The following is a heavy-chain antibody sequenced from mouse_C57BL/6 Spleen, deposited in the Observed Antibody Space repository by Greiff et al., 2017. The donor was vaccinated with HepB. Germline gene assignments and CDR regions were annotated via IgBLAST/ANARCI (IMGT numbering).Heavy chain of an antibody. CDR1: GFTFSSYA. D-gene: IGHD2-2*01. J-gene: IGHJ3*01. Sequence: EVKLVESGGGLVKPGGSLKLSCAASGFTFSSYAMSWVRQTPEKRLEWVATISDGGSYTYYPDNVKGRFTISRDNAKNNLYLQMSHLKSEDTAMYYCARGGVDGYDAWFAYWGQGTLVTVSA. CDR3: ARGGVDGYDAWFAY. CDR2: ISDGGSYT. V-gene: IGHV5-4*03.